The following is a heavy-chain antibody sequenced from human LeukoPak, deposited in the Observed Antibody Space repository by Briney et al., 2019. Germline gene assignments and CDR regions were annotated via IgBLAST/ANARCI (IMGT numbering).Heavy chain of an antibody. Sequence: PSQTLSLTCNVSGGSISSGSYYWSWIRQPAGKGLEWIGRIYTSGSTNYNPSLKSRVTISVDTSKNQFSLKLSSVTAADTAVYYCARHSDLRDALDIWGQGTMVTVSS. J-gene: IGHJ3*02. CDR1: GGSISSGSYY. CDR3: ARHSDLRDALDI. CDR2: IYTSGST. V-gene: IGHV4-61*02. D-gene: IGHD3-10*01.